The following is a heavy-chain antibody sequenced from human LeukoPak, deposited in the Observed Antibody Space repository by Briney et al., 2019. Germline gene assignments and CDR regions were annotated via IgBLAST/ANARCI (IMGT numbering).Heavy chain of an antibody. CDR3: ATGNYNRPFDY. CDR2: ISSRSSYI. D-gene: IGHD1-7*01. J-gene: IGHJ4*02. Sequence: GGSLRLSCAASGFTFSNYNMNWVRQAPGKGLEWVSSISSRSSYIYSADSVKGRFTISRDNAKNSLYLEMNSLRGEDTAVYYCATGNYNRPFDYWGQGTLVTVSS. CDR1: GFTFSNYN. V-gene: IGHV3-21*01.